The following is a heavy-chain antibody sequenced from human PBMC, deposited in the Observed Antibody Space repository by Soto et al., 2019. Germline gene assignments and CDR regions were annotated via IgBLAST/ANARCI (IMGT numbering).Heavy chain of an antibody. CDR2: INHSGST. D-gene: IGHD3-10*01. Sequence: SETLSLPCAVYGGSFSGYYWSWIRQPPGKGLEWIGEINHSGSTNYNPSLKSRVTISVDTSKNQFSLKLSSVTAADTAVYYCARASGLLWFGELYYYYGMDVWGQGTTVTVSS. J-gene: IGHJ6*02. CDR1: GGSFSGYY. CDR3: ARASGLLWFGELYYYYGMDV. V-gene: IGHV4-34*01.